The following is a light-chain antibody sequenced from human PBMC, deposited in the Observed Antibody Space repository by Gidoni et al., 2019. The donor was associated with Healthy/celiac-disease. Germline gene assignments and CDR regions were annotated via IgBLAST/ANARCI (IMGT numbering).Light chain of an antibody. CDR1: QSLLHSNGYNY. Sequence: DIVMTQSPLPLPVTPGEPASISCRSSQSLLHSNGYNYLDWYLQKPGQSPQLLIYLGSNRASGVPDRFRGSGSGTDFTLKISRVEAEDVGVYYCMQALQTWTFGQGTKVEIK. CDR2: LGS. J-gene: IGKJ1*01. V-gene: IGKV2-28*01. CDR3: MQALQTWT.